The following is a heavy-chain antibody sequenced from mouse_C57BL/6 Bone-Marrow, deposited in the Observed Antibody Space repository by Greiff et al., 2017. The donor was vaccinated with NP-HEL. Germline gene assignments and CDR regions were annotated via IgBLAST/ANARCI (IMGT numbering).Heavy chain of an antibody. J-gene: IGHJ3*01. CDR1: GYTFTSYW. CDR2: IHPNSGST. V-gene: IGHV1-64*01. Sequence: VQLQQPGAELVKPGASVKLSCKASGYTFTSYWMHWVKQRPGQGLEWIGMIHPNSGSTNYNEKFKSKATLTVDKSSSTAYMQLTSLTSEDSAVYYCARALRQGFAYWGQGTLVTVSA. CDR3: ARALRQGFAY. D-gene: IGHD1-2*01.